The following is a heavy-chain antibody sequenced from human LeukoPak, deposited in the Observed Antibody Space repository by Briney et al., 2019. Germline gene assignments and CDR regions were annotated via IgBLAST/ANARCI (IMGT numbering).Heavy chain of an antibody. V-gene: IGHV4-39*01. J-gene: IGHJ5*02. D-gene: IGHD3-22*01. CDR2: IHYSGRT. CDR1: GGSISSSSYY. Sequence: SETLSLTCTVSGGSISSSSYYWGWIRQPPGKGLEWIGSIHYSGRTFYKPSLKSRVTISVYTSKNQFSLKLSSVTAADPAVYYGARADYYDSSGYSSTPNTWFAPGGQGPRVTVSS. CDR3: ARADYYDSSGYSSTPNTWFAP.